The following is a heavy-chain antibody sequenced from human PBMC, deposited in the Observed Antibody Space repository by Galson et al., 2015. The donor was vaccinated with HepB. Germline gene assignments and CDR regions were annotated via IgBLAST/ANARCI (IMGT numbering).Heavy chain of an antibody. D-gene: IGHD3-3*01. CDR2: ISYDGSNK. J-gene: IGHJ6*02. CDR3: AKAPGPITIFGVVIPHYYYGMDV. Sequence: SLRLSCAASGFTFSSYGMHWVRQAPGKGLEWVAVISYDGSNKYYADSVKGRFTISRDNSKNTLYLQMNSLRAEDTAVYYCAKAPGPITIFGVVIPHYYYGMDVWGQGTTVTVSS. V-gene: IGHV3-30*18. CDR1: GFTFSSYG.